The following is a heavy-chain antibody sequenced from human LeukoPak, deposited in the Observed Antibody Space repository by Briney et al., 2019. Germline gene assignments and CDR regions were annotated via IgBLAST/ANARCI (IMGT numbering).Heavy chain of an antibody. CDR1: GFTFKNYG. V-gene: IGHV3-30*02. Sequence: GGSLRLSCAASGFTFKNYGMSWVRQAPGKGLEWVAFIRYDGSNKYYADSVRGRFTISRDNSKNTLYLQMNSLRAEDTAVYFCAKGSKAVLFTRDHYMDVWGKGTTVTISS. CDR3: AKGSKAVLFTRDHYMDV. J-gene: IGHJ6*03. CDR2: IRYDGSNK. D-gene: IGHD2/OR15-2a*01.